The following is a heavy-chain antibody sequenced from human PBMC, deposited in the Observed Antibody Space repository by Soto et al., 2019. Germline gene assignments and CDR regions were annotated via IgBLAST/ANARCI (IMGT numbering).Heavy chain of an antibody. CDR2: ISGDGNTR. J-gene: IGHJ6*02. V-gene: IGHV3-74*01. D-gene: IGHD1-26*01. Sequence: EVQLVESGGGLVQPGGSLRLSCAASGFTFTDYWMHWVRQTPGTGLVWVSRISGDGNTRNYADPVEGRFTISRDNARNMVYLQMNSPRAEDTAIYYCARGLRGEYGTDVWGQGTTVTVSS. CDR1: GFTFTDYW. CDR3: ARGLRGEYGTDV.